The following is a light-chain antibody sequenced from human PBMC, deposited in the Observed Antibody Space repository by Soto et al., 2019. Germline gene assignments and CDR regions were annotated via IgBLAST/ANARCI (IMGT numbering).Light chain of an antibody. J-gene: IGKJ5*01. CDR1: QSVTSRY. Sequence: IVLTQSPGTPSFSPGEKATPSCRARQSVTSRYLAWYQQKPGQAPRLLMSGASNRATGIPARFSGSGSGTDFTLTISSLEPEDFAVYYCQQRGEWPPGATFGQGTRLEIK. CDR3: QQRGEWPPGAT. CDR2: GAS. V-gene: IGKV3-11*01.